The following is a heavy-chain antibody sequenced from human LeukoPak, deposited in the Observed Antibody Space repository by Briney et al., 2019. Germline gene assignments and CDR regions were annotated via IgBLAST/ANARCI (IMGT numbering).Heavy chain of an antibody. V-gene: IGHV1-69*13. CDR2: IIPIFGTA. Sequence: SVKVSCKASGGTFSSYAISWVRQAPGRGLEWMGGIIPIFGTANYAQKFQGRVTINADGSTSTAYMELSSLRSEDTAVYYCARDHCSSTSCYADWFDPWGQGTLVTVSS. CDR3: ARDHCSSTSCYADWFDP. CDR1: GGTFSSYA. J-gene: IGHJ5*02. D-gene: IGHD2-2*01.